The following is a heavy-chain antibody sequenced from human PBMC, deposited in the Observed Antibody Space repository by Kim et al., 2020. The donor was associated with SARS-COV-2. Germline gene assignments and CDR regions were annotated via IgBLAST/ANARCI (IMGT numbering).Heavy chain of an antibody. Sequence: GGSLRLSCATSGFTFSAYDINWVRQAPGKGRDWLSFITKRITTIYYADSVEGRFTISRDNAKNSLFLQMNSLRDEDTALYYCVRDRMGGAFDMWGQGTMVTVSS. CDR1: GFTFSAYD. CDR2: ITKRITTI. J-gene: IGHJ3*02. CDR3: VRDRMGGAFDM. V-gene: IGHV3-48*02. D-gene: IGHD3-16*01.